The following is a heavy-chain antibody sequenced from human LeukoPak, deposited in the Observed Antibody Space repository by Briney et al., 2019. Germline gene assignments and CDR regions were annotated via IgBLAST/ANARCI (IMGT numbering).Heavy chain of an antibody. CDR3: AKGSLCSGGSCYPRSERTFDY. CDR1: GFSFSDSY. J-gene: IGHJ4*02. V-gene: IGHV3-11*01. D-gene: IGHD2-15*01. CDR2: ISSVGGPI. Sequence: GRSLRLSCTASGFSFSDSYISSVRQAPGKWLEFISHISSVGGPIFYADSVKGRFTISRDNSKTTLYLQMNSLRAEDTAVYYCAKGSLCSGGSCYPRSERTFDYWGQGTLVTVSS.